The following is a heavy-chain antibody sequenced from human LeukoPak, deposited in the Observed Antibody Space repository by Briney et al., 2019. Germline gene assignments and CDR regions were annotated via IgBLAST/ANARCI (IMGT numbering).Heavy chain of an antibody. V-gene: IGHV3-33*01. D-gene: IGHD6-19*01. Sequence: GGSLILSCVASGFTFSRYGMHWVRQAPGKGLEWVAVIWYDGSNKYYADSVKGRFTISRDNSKNTLYLQMNSLRAEDTAVYYCARNNGWAFDFWGQGTMVTVSS. J-gene: IGHJ3*01. CDR2: IWYDGSNK. CDR3: ARNNGWAFDF. CDR1: GFTFSRYG.